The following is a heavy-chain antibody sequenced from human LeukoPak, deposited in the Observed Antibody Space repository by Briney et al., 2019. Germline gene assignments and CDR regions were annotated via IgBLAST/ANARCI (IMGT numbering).Heavy chain of an antibody. CDR1: GGSISSGTYY. V-gene: IGHV4-61*02. CDR3: ARHGRGYTLDAFDI. Sequence: SETLSLTCTVSGGSISSGTYYWSWIRQPAGEGLEWIGRIYTSGSTNYNPSLKSRVTISVDTSKNQFSLKLSSVTAADTAVYYCARHGRGYTLDAFDIWGQGTMVTVSS. CDR2: IYTSGST. J-gene: IGHJ3*02. D-gene: IGHD5-18*01.